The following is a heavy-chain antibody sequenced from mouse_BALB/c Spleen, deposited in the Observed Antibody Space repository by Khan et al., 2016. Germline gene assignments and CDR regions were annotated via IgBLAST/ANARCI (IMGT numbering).Heavy chain of an antibody. CDR1: GYSITSDFA. V-gene: IGHV3-2*02. Sequence: VQLKESGPGLVKPSQSLSLTCTVTGYSITSDFAWNWIRQFPGNKLEWMGYISHSGSTSYNPSLKSRFSITRDTSKNQFFLQLNSVTADDSATYYCSRGYYYVKGYFDYWGQGTTLTVSS. J-gene: IGHJ2*01. CDR2: ISHSGST. D-gene: IGHD1-1*01. CDR3: SRGYYYVKGYFDY.